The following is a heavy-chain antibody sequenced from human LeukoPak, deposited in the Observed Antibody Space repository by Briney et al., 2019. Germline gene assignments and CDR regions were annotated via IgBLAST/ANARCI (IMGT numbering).Heavy chain of an antibody. D-gene: IGHD6-6*01. Sequence: ASVKVSCKASGYTFTGYYMHWVRQAPGQGLEWMGWINPNSGGTNYAQKFQGRVTMTRDTSISTAYMELSRLRSDDTAVYYCARDPFEYSSSGDYWGQGTLVTVSS. CDR3: ARDPFEYSSSGDY. CDR2: INPNSGGT. J-gene: IGHJ4*02. V-gene: IGHV1-2*02. CDR1: GYTFTGYY.